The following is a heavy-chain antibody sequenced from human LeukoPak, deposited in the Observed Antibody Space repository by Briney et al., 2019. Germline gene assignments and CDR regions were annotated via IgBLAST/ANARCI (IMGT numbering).Heavy chain of an antibody. V-gene: IGHV3-21*01. J-gene: IGHJ4*02. CDR3: ARDVYGDFYFDY. D-gene: IGHD4-17*01. Sequence: KSGGSLRLSCAASGFTFSSYSMNWVRQAPGKGLEWVSSISSSSYIYYADSVKGRFTISRDNAKNSLYLQMNSLRAEDTAAYYCARDVYGDFYFDYWGQGTLVTVSS. CDR2: ISSSSYI. CDR1: GFTFSSYS.